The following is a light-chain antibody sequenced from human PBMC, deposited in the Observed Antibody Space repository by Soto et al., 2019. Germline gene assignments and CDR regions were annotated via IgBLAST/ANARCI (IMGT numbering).Light chain of an antibody. CDR2: GAS. CDR1: QSITRN. Sequence: EIVMTQSPATLSVSPGERATLSCRASQSITRNLAWYQQSPGQAPRLLIYGASTRATGIPARFSGSGSGTDFTLTINRLEPEDFAVYYCQHYYTSLTTFCQGTKVDIK. J-gene: IGKJ1*01. V-gene: IGKV3-15*01. CDR3: QHYYTSLTT.